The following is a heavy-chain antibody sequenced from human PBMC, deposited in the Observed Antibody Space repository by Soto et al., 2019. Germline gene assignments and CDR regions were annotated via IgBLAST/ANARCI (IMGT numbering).Heavy chain of an antibody. CDR2: IYYSGST. CDR1: GGSISSYY. Sequence: SETLSLTCTVSGGSISSYYWSWIRQPPGKGLEWIGYIYYSGSTNYNPSLKSRVTISVDTSKNQFSLKLSSMTAADTAVYYCARENDYGDYDWFDPWGQGTLVTVSS. CDR3: ARENDYGDYDWFDP. J-gene: IGHJ5*02. V-gene: IGHV4-59*01. D-gene: IGHD4-17*01.